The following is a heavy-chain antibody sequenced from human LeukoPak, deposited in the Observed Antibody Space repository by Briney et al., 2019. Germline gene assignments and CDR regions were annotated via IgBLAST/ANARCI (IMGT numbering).Heavy chain of an antibody. CDR2: IIPIFGTA. D-gene: IGHD5-12*01. CDR3: ARYSGYGGWFDP. J-gene: IGHJ5*02. CDR1: GYTFTDYA. Sequence: SVKVSCKASGYTFTDYAISWVRQAPGQGLEWMGGIIPIFGTANYAQKFQGRVTITTDESTSTAYMELSSLRSEDTAVYYCARYSGYGGWFDPWGQGTLVTVSS. V-gene: IGHV1-69*05.